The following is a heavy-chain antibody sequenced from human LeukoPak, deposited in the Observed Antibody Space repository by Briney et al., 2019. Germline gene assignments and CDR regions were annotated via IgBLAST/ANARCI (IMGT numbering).Heavy chain of an antibody. CDR2: INPNDGRT. CDR3: ARSYFRDARGGFDY. CDR1: GYTFFDFY. J-gene: IGHJ4*02. Sequence: ASMKASCKASGYTFFDFYMHWVRQAPGQGLEWMGIINPNDGRTTDAQKFQGRVSMTSDTSTSTCYMELSSLRSEDTAVYYCARSYFRDARGGFDYWGQGTLVTVSS. D-gene: IGHD2-8*01. V-gene: IGHV1-46*01.